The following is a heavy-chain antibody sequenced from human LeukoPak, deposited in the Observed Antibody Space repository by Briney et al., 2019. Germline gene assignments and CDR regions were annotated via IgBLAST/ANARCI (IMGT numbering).Heavy chain of an antibody. J-gene: IGHJ4*02. CDR1: GFTFSSYG. CDR3: AKIDIVVVPVHPSGY. CDR2: IRYDGSNK. D-gene: IGHD2-2*01. Sequence: GGSLRLSCAASGFTFSSYGMHWVRQAPGKGLEWVAFIRYDGSNKYYADSVKGRFTISRDNSKNTLYLQMNSLGAEDTAVYYCAKIDIVVVPVHPSGYWGQGTLVTVSS. V-gene: IGHV3-30*02.